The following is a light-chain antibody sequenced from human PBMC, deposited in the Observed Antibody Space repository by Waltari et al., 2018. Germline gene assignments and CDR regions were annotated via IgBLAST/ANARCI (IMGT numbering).Light chain of an antibody. CDR2: WAS. CDR1: QSVLYSSNNKNY. CDR3: QQYYSTPYT. Sequence: DYVMTQSPDSLAVSLGERANTNCKSSQSVLYSSNNKNYLTWYQQKPGQPPKLLIYWASTRESGVPDRFSGSGSGTEFTLTISSLQAEDVAVYYCQQYYSTPYTFGQGTKLEIK. J-gene: IGKJ2*01. V-gene: IGKV4-1*01.